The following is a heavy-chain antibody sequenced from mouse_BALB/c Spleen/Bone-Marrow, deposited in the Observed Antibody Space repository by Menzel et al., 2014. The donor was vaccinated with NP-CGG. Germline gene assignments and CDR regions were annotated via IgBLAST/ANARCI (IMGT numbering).Heavy chain of an antibody. CDR2: IDPANGNT. CDR1: GFNIKDTY. V-gene: IGHV14-3*02. J-gene: IGHJ3*01. CDR3: AMYYYGSSLFAY. Sequence: VQLQQSGAELVNPGASVKLSCTASGFNIKDTYMHWVKQRPEQGLEWIGRIDPANGNTKYDPKFQGKATITADTSSNTAYLQLSSLTSEDTAVYYCAMYYYGSSLFAYWGQGTLVTVSA. D-gene: IGHD1-1*01.